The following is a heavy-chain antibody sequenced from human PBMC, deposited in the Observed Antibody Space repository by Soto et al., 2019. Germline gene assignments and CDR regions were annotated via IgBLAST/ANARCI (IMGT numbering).Heavy chain of an antibody. Sequence: GASVKVSCKASGYTFTSYAMHLVRQAPGQGLEWMGWINPNSGGTNYAQKFQGWVTMTRDTSISTAYMELSRLRSDDTAVYYCARAHCGGDCYSGVDYWGQGTLVTVSS. CDR1: GYTFTSYA. V-gene: IGHV1-2*04. CDR3: ARAHCGGDCYSGVDY. CDR2: INPNSGGT. D-gene: IGHD2-21*02. J-gene: IGHJ4*02.